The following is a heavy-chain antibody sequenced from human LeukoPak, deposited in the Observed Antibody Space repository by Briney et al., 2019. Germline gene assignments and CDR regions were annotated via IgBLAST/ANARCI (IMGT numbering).Heavy chain of an antibody. D-gene: IGHD2-21*01. J-gene: IGHJ4*02. CDR3: ARETKGDYDY. V-gene: IGHV3-64*01. CDR2: ISEFGSRT. Sequence: GESLKISCATSGFTFSAFPMHWVRQAPGKGLESVSAISEFGSRTYYANSVRGRFIISRDNSKSTLDLQMDSLRLEDMAVYYCARETKGDYDYWGQGTLVTVSS. CDR1: GFTFSAFP.